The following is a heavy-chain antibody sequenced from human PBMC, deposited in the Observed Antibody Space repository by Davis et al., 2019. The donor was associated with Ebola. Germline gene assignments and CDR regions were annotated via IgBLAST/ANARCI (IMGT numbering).Heavy chain of an antibody. CDR2: ISYDGSNK. CDR3: AKRRGYCTNGVCYTLHYYYYGMDV. CDR1: GFTFSSYG. V-gene: IGHV3-30*18. D-gene: IGHD2-8*01. Sequence: GESLKIPCAASGFTFSSYGMHWVRQAPGKGLEWVAVISYDGSNKYYADSVKGRFTISRDNSKNTLYLQMNSLRAEDTAVYYCAKRRGYCTNGVCYTLHYYYYGMDVWGQGTTVTVSS. J-gene: IGHJ6*02.